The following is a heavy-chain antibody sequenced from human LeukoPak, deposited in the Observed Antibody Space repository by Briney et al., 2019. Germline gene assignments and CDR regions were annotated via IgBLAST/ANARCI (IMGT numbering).Heavy chain of an antibody. CDR2: INHSGST. D-gene: IGHD3-10*01. Sequence: SETLSLTCAVYGGSFSGYYWSWIRQPPGKGLEWIGEINHSGSTNYNPSLKSRVTISVDTSKNQFSLKLSSVTAADTAVYYCARWVPPSDWFDPWGQGTLVTVSS. J-gene: IGHJ5*02. V-gene: IGHV4-34*01. CDR1: GGSFSGYY. CDR3: ARWVPPSDWFDP.